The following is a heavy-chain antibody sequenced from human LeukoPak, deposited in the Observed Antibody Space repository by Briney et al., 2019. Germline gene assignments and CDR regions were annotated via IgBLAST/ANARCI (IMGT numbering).Heavy chain of an antibody. CDR3: AKDSGPTLLYPAFDY. J-gene: IGHJ4*02. V-gene: IGHV3-30*02. Sequence: GGALRLSCAACGFTFSSHGMHWVRQAPGKGLEWVAFIRYDGSKKYYADSVKGRFTISRDNSKNTLYLQMNSLRPEDTAVYYCAKDSGPTLLYPAFDYWGQGTLVTVSS. D-gene: IGHD2-2*02. CDR2: IRYDGSKK. CDR1: GFTFSSHG.